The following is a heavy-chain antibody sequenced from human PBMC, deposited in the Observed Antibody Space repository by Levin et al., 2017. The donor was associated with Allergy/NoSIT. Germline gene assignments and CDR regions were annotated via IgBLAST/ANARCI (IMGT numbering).Heavy chain of an antibody. CDR3: AKVLWSELSGGPLGAFDI. CDR2: ITGSAGST. J-gene: IGHJ3*02. V-gene: IGHV3-23*01. CDR1: GFTFNNYG. D-gene: IGHD3-3*01. Sequence: PGESLKISCETSGFTFNNYGMNWVRQAPGKGLEWVSGITGSAGSTFYAASVKGRFTISRDLSKNTLFLQMNSLRAEDTALYYCAKVLWSELSGGPLGAFDIRGRGTMVTVSS.